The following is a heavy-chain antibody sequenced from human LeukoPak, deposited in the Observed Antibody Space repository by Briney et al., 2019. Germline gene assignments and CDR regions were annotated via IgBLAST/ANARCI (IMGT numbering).Heavy chain of an antibody. CDR2: ISGSGGST. J-gene: IGHJ4*02. Sequence: GGSLRLSCAASGFTFSSYAMSWVRQAPGKGLEWVSAISGSGGSTYYADSVKGRFTISRDNPKNTVYLQMTSLGAEDTAVYYCAKRDSGTSARVLSTSWYLGYWGQGTLVTVSS. CDR3: AKRDSGTSARVLSTSWYLGY. V-gene: IGHV3-23*01. CDR1: GFTFSSYA. D-gene: IGHD6-13*01.